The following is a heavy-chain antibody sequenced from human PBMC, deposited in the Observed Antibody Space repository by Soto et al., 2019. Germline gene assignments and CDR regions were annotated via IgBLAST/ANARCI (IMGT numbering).Heavy chain of an antibody. CDR3: ARTPIAVAAKKGNWFDP. V-gene: IGHV4-61*01. CDR2: IYYSGST. CDR1: GGSVRSGSNY. J-gene: IGHJ5*02. Sequence: PSETLSLTCTVSGGSVRSGSNYWSWIRQPPGKGLEWIGYIYYSGSTNYNPSPKSRVTISVDTSKNQFSLKLSSVTAADTAVYYCARTPIAVAAKKGNWFDPWGQGTLVTVSS. D-gene: IGHD6-19*01.